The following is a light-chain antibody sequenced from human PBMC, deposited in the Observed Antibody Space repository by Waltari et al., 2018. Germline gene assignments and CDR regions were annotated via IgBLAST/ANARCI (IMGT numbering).Light chain of an antibody. CDR1: QSINRW. V-gene: IGKV1-39*01. Sequence: DIQMTQSPSTLSAFVGERVTITCRASQSINRWVAWYQQKPGKAPKLLIYAASNLQSGVPSRFSGSGSGTDFTLTISSLQPDDFATYFCQQTYSVPLTFGGGTRVEIK. CDR2: AAS. CDR3: QQTYSVPLT. J-gene: IGKJ4*01.